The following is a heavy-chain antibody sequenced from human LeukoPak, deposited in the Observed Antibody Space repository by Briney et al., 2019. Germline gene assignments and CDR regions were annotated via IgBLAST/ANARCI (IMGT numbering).Heavy chain of an antibody. CDR2: ISSSSSYI. CDR1: GFTFSSYS. D-gene: IGHD3-22*01. CDR3: ARRVGDYSDSSGYENWFDP. V-gene: IGHV3-21*01. Sequence: GGSLRLSCAASGFTFSSYSMNWVRQAPGKGLEWVSSISSSSSYIYYADSVKGRFTISRDNAKNSLYTQMNSLRAEDTAVYYCARRVGDYSDSSGYENWFDPWGQGTLVTVSS. J-gene: IGHJ5*02.